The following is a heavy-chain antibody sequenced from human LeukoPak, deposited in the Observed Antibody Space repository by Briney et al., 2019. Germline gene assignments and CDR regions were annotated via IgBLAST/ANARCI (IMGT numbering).Heavy chain of an antibody. J-gene: IGHJ4*02. CDR1: GFTFSIYA. D-gene: IGHD6-13*01. CDR2: ISSSSSYI. V-gene: IGHV3-21*01. Sequence: GGSLRLSCAASGFTFSIYAMHWVRQAPGKGLEWVSSISSSSSYIYYADSVKGRFTISRDNAKNSLYLQMNSLRAEDTAVYYCAREATRGIAAAATDYWGQGTLVTVSS. CDR3: AREATRGIAAAATDY.